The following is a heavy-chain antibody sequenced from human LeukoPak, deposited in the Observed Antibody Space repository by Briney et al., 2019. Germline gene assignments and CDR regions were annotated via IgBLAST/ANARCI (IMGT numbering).Heavy chain of an antibody. Sequence: GGSLRLSCAASGFSFSSYAVSWVRQAPGKGLEWVSAISGSGGSTYYADSVKGRFTISRDNSKNTLYLQMNSLRAEDTAVYYCAKELVRGSETSFDYWGQGTLVTVSS. CDR2: ISGSGGST. V-gene: IGHV3-23*01. J-gene: IGHJ4*02. CDR1: GFSFSSYA. D-gene: IGHD3-10*01. CDR3: AKELVRGSETSFDY.